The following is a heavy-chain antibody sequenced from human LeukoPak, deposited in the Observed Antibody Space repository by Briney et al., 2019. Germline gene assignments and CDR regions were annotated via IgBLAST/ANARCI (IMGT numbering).Heavy chain of an antibody. CDR1: GYTFTNYD. CDR3: ARGLRREQQLLRAFDY. D-gene: IGHD6-13*01. CDR2: MNPNSGNT. Sequence: ASVKVSCKAFGYTFTNYDINWVRQATGQGLEWVGWMNPNSGNTGYAQKFQGRVAMTWNTSISTAYMDLSSLRSEDTALYYCARGLRREQQLLRAFDYWGQGTLVTVSS. V-gene: IGHV1-8*01. J-gene: IGHJ4*02.